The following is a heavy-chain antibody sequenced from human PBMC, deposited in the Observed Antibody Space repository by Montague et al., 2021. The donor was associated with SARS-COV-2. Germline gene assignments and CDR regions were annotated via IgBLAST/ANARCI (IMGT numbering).Heavy chain of an antibody. CDR2: IHYSGST. J-gene: IGHJ4*02. CDR3: AREGLGYCSSTSCYRGFDY. V-gene: IGHV4-59*01. Sequence: SETLSLTCTVSGGSISSYYWSWIRQPPGKGLEWIGYIHYSGSTNYNPSLKSRVTISVDTSKNQFSLKLSSVTAADTAVYYCAREGLGYCSSTSCYRGFDYWGQGTLVTVSS. D-gene: IGHD2-2*02. CDR1: GGSISSYY.